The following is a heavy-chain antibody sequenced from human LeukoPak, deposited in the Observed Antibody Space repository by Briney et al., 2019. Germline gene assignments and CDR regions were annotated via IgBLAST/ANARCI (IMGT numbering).Heavy chain of an antibody. CDR1: GYSLTSFD. J-gene: IGHJ6*02. CDR2: MNPKRGNT. CDR3: ARGGSSSSYYNNYGMDV. Sequence: ASVKVSCKASGYSLTSFDINWVRQGSEQGLEWMGWMNPKRGNTGYAPTFQGRVTITRDTSIDTAFMELSSLRPDDTAVYYCARGGSSSSYYNNYGMDVWGQGTTITVSS. V-gene: IGHV1-8*01. D-gene: IGHD6-13*01.